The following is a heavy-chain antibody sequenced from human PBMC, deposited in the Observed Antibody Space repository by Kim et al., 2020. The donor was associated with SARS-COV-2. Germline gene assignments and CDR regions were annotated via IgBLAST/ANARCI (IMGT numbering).Heavy chain of an antibody. D-gene: IGHD5-12*01. CDR3: AREVATISYYYGMDV. V-gene: IGHV1-3*01. J-gene: IGHJ6*02. Sequence: KFQGKVPITRDTSASTAYMELSSLRSEDTAVYYCAREVATISYYYGMDVWGQGTTVTVSS.